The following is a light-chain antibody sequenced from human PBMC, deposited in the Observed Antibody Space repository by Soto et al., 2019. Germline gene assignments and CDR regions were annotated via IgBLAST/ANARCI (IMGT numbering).Light chain of an antibody. V-gene: IGLV1-40*01. Sequence: QSVLTQPPSVSGAPGQRVTISCTGSRSNIGAGYDVHWYQQLPGTAPKLLIDGNTNRPSGIPDRFSGSKSGTSASLAITGRQAVDGAYDYCQSYDISLSGVVFGGGTRLTVL. CDR3: QSYDISLSGVV. CDR1: RSNIGAGYD. CDR2: GNT. J-gene: IGLJ2*01.